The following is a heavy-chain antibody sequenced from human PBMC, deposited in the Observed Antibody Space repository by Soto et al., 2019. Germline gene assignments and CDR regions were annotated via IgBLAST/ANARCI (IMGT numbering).Heavy chain of an antibody. CDR2: ISSSGSTI. Sequence: QVQLVESGGGLVKPGGSLRLSCAASGFTFSNYYMSWIRQAPGKGLEWVSYISSSGSTIYYADPVKGRFTISRDNARNSLYLQMNSLRAEDTAVYYCASLFNADDFDIWGQGTMVTVSA. CDR1: GFTFSNYY. J-gene: IGHJ3*02. CDR3: ASLFNADDFDI. V-gene: IGHV3-11*01.